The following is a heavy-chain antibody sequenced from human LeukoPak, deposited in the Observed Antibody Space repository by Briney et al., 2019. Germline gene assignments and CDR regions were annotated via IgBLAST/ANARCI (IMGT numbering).Heavy chain of an antibody. Sequence: GGSLRLSCAASGFTFSSYEMNWVRQAPGKGLEWVSYISSSSSTIYYADSVKGRFTISRDNAKNSLYLQMNSLRVEDTAVYYCARDSSGWYHWFDPWGQGTLVTVPS. CDR2: ISSSSSTI. CDR3: ARDSSGWYHWFDP. D-gene: IGHD6-19*01. CDR1: GFTFSSYE. V-gene: IGHV3-48*03. J-gene: IGHJ5*02.